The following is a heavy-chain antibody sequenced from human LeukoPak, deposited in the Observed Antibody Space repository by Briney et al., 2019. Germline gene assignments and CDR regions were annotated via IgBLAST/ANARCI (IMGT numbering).Heavy chain of an antibody. V-gene: IGHV4-31*03. Sequence: PSETLSLTCTVSGGSISSGGYYWRWIRQHPGKGLEWIGYIYYSGSTYYNPSLKSRVTISVDTSKNQFSLKLSSVTAADTAVYYCARVGWDSSSSPYFQHWGQGTLVTVSS. J-gene: IGHJ1*01. CDR3: ARVGWDSSSSPYFQH. D-gene: IGHD6-6*01. CDR2: IYYSGST. CDR1: GGSISSGGYY.